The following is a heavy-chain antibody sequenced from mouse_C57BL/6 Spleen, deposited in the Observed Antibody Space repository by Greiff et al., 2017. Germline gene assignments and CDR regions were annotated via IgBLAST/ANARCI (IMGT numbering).Heavy chain of an antibody. D-gene: IGHD4-1*01. V-gene: IGHV1-4*01. Sequence: QVQLKESGAELARPGASVKMSCKASGYTFTSYTMHWVKQRPGQGLEWIGYINPSRGYTKYTQKFKDKATLTADKSSSTAYMQLSSLTSEDSAVYYCARAQTGTVFDYWGQGTTRTVSS. J-gene: IGHJ2*01. CDR2: INPSRGYT. CDR1: GYTFTSYT. CDR3: ARAQTGTVFDY.